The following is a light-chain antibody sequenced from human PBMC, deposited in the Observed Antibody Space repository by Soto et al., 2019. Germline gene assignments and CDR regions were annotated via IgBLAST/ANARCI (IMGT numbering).Light chain of an antibody. J-gene: IGLJ2*01. V-gene: IGLV1-40*01. Sequence: QSVLTQPPSVSGAPGQRVTISCTGSSSNIGAGYDVHWYQQLPGTAPKLLIYSNSNRPSGVPDRFSGSKSCTSASLAITGLQAEDEADNYCQSYDSSLSGHVVFGGGPKVTVL. CDR2: SNS. CDR3: QSYDSSLSGHVV. CDR1: SSNIGAGYD.